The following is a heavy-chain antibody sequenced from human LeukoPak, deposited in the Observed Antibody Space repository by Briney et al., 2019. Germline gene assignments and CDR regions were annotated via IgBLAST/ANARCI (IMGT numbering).Heavy chain of an antibody. CDR1: GFTFSSYA. D-gene: IGHD6-19*01. CDR3: AKDFPIVGIAVAGPFDY. V-gene: IGHV3-23*01. Sequence: GGSLRLSCAASGFTFSSYAMSWVRQAPGKGLEWVSAISGSGGSTYYADSVKGRFTISRDNSKNTLYLQMNSLRAEDTAVYYCAKDFPIVGIAVAGPFDYWGQGTLVTVSS. J-gene: IGHJ4*02. CDR2: ISGSGGST.